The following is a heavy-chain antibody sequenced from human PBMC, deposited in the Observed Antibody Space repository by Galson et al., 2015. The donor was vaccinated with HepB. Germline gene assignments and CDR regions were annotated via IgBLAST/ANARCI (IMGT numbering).Heavy chain of an antibody. D-gene: IGHD6-19*01. Sequence: SLRLSCAASGFAFSSYAMHWVRQAPGKGLEYVSAISSNGGSTYYADSVKGRFTISRDNSKNTPYFQMSSLRAEDTAVYCCVRSGSGWYAEYWGQGTLVTVSS. J-gene: IGHJ4*02. CDR2: ISSNGGST. V-gene: IGHV3-64D*06. CDR1: GFAFSSYA. CDR3: VRSGSGWYAEY.